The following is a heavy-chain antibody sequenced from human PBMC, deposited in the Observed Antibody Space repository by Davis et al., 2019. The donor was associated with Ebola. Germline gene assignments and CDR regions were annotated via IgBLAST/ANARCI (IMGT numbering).Heavy chain of an antibody. CDR1: GYTLTELS. CDR2: FDPKDGKT. V-gene: IGHV1-24*01. J-gene: IGHJ4*02. Sequence: ASVKVSCKVSGYTLTELSMHWVRQAPGKGLEWMGGFDPKDGKTIYAQKFQGRLTMPEDTSTDTAYMELTSLRSEDTAFYYCAIRMGSGLGYWGQGTLVTVSS. CDR3: AIRMGSGLGY. D-gene: IGHD6-19*01.